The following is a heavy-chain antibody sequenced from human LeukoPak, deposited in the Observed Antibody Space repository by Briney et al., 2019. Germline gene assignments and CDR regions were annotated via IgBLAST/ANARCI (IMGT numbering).Heavy chain of an antibody. CDR1: GFTFSSYD. D-gene: IGHD2-8*01. CDR3: VRDAPGSNTGDY. Sequence: GGSLRLSCEASGFTFSSYDMNWVRQAPGKGLEWVSYISERATRIEYADSVKGRFIMSRDDAHNLLYLQMNSLRAEDTAVYFCVRDAPGSNTGDYWGQGTLVTVSS. V-gene: IGHV3-48*03. CDR2: ISERATRI. J-gene: IGHJ4*02.